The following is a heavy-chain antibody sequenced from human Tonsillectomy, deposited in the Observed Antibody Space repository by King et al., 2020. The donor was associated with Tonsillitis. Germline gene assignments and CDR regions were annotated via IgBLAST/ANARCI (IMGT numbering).Heavy chain of an antibody. CDR1: GGSISSYY. CDR3: ARWGASESPYYFDY. CDR2: IYYSGST. D-gene: IGHD3-16*01. Sequence: QLQESGPGLVKPSETLSLTCTVSGGSISSYYWSWIRQPPGKGLEWIGYIYYSGSTNYSPSLKSRVTISVDTSKNQFSLKLSSVTAADTAVYYCARWGASESPYYFDYWGQGTLVTVSS. J-gene: IGHJ4*02. V-gene: IGHV4-59*08.